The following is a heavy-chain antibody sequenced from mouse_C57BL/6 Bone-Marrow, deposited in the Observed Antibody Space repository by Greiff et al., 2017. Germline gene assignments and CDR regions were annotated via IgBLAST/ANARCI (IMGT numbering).Heavy chain of an antibody. J-gene: IGHJ1*03. CDR2: IDPSDSYT. D-gene: IGHD2-4*01. CDR1: GYTFTSYW. V-gene: IGHV1-59*01. CDR3: ARPPYDYDGYFDV. Sequence: QVQLQQPGAELVRPGTSVKLSCKASGYTFTSYWMHWVKQRPGQGLEWIGVIDPSDSYTNYNQKFKGKATLTVDKSSSTAYMQLSSLTSEDSAVYYCARPPYDYDGYFDVWGTGTTVTVSS.